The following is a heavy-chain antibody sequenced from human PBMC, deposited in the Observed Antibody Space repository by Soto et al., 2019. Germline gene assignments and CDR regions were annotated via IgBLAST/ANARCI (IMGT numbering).Heavy chain of an antibody. V-gene: IGHV4-31*03. CDR1: GGSISSGGYY. Sequence: SETLSLTCTVSGGSISSGGYYWSWIRQHPGKGLEWIGYIYYSGSTYYNPSLKSRVTISVDTSKNQFSLKLSSVTAADTAVYYCAREVQLVRLRSFDYWGQGTRVTVSS. J-gene: IGHJ4*02. D-gene: IGHD6-6*01. CDR3: AREVQLVRLRSFDY. CDR2: IYYSGST.